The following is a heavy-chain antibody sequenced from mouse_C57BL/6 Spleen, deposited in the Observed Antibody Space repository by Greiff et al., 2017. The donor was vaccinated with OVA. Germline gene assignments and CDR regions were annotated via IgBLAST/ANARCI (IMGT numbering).Heavy chain of an antibody. J-gene: IGHJ2*01. D-gene: IGHD2-4*01. Sequence: EVKLVESGGGLVKPGGSLKLSCAASGFPFSDFGMHWVRRAQEKGREWVAYMSRGSSTIYYADTVKGRFTISRDNAKNTLFLQMTSLRSEDTAMYYCARGGYYDYLFDYWGQGTTLTVSS. CDR1: GFPFSDFG. V-gene: IGHV5-17*01. CDR2: MSRGSSTI. CDR3: ARGGYYDYLFDY.